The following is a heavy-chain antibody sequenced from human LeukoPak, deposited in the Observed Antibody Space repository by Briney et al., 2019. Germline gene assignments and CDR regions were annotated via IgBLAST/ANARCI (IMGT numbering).Heavy chain of an antibody. J-gene: IGHJ4*02. CDR2: INPNSGGT. D-gene: IGHD2-2*02. CDR1: GYTFTGYY. V-gene: IGHV1-2*02. CDR3: AREGPLGYCSSTGCYSFDY. Sequence: ASVKVSCKASGYTFTGYYMHWVRQAPGQGLEWMGWINPNSGGTNYAQKFQGRVTMTRDTSISTAYMELSRLRSDDTAMYYCAREGPLGYCSSTGCYSFDYWGQGTLVTVSS.